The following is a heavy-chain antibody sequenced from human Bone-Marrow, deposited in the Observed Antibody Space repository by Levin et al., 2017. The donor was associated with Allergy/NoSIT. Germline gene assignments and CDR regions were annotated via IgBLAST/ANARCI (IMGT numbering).Heavy chain of an antibody. CDR3: VKSRRLALRFDAFDI. CDR2: IYPSDSDT. J-gene: IGHJ3*02. Sequence: GESLKISCKGSGYTFSNYWIGWVRQMPGKGLEWMGIIYPSDSDTRYSPSFQGQVSISADKSISTSYLQWSSLKASDTAMYYCVKSRRLALRFDAFDIWGQGTKVTVSS. D-gene: IGHD3-16*01. V-gene: IGHV5-51*01. CDR1: GYTFSNYW.